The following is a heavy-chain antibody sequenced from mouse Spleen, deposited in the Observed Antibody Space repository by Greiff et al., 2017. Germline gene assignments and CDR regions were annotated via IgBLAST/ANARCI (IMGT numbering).Heavy chain of an antibody. J-gene: IGHJ2*01. D-gene: IGHD2-10*02. V-gene: IGHV14-3*01. CDR2: IDPANGNT. CDR3: AGYGNHFGYYFDY. Sequence: EVQGVESVAELVRPGASVKLSCTASGFNIKNTYMHWVKQRPEQGLEWIGRIDPANGNTKYAPKFQGKATITADTSSNTAYLQLSSLTSEDTAIYYCAGYGNHFGYYFDYWGQGTTLTVSS. CDR1: GFNIKNTY.